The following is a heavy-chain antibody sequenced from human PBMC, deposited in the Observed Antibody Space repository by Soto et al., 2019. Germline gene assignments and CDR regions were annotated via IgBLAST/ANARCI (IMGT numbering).Heavy chain of an antibody. J-gene: IGHJ4*02. CDR3: AREGGIVGATAADY. CDR1: GGSISSGGYY. Sequence: QVQLQESGPGLVKPSQTLSLTCTVSGGSISSGGYYWSWIRQHPWKGLEWIGYIYYSGSTYYNPSLKSRVTISVDTPKNQFSLKLSSVTAADTAVYYCAREGGIVGATAADYWGQGTLVTVSS. CDR2: IYYSGST. D-gene: IGHD1-26*01. V-gene: IGHV4-31*03.